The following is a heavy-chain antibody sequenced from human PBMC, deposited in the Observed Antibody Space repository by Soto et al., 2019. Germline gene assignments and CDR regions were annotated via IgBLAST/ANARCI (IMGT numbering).Heavy chain of an antibody. V-gene: IGHV4-59*01. J-gene: IGHJ5*02. CDR3: ARALDYDFWGGRNWFDP. Sequence: QVRLQQSGPGLLKPSETLSFTCSVSGGPFPDNYWTWIRQSPGKGLEWVGYIYYTGITNYNPSLKRRVTISLDRSKNQFSLKLDSVTAADTAVYYCARALDYDFWGGRNWFDPWGQGTLVTVSS. CDR2: IYYTGIT. CDR1: GGPFPDNY. D-gene: IGHD3-3*01.